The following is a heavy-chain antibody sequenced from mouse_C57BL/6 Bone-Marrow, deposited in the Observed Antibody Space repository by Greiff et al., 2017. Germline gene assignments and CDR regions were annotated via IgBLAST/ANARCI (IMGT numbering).Heavy chain of an antibody. CDR1: GFSLTSYG. D-gene: IGHD1-1*01. CDR3: ASRSYGY. CDR2: IWSGGST. J-gene: IGHJ2*01. Sequence: VKLQQSGPGLVQPSQSLSITCTVSGFSLTSYGVHWVRQSPGKGLEWLGVIWSGGSTDYNAAFISRLSISKDNSKSQVFFKMNSLQADDTAIYYCASRSYGYWGQGTTLTVSS. V-gene: IGHV2-2*01.